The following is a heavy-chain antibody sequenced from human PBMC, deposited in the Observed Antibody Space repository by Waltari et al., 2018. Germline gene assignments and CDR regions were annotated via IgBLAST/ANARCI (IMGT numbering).Heavy chain of an antibody. CDR3: AREMSRGVAASGDEAFEI. D-gene: IGHD6-13*01. J-gene: IGHJ3*02. CDR2: RNQKRGGK. V-gene: IGHV1-2*02. Sequence: QVQLVQSGAEVKKPGASVKVSCKASGYPFTDYYIHWVRQAPGQGLEWMGGRNQKRGGKNNAQKLQARVTMTGETSIGTAHMDLSRLRYDDTAVYYCAREMSRGVAASGDEAFEIWGQGTMVTVSS. CDR1: GYPFTDYY.